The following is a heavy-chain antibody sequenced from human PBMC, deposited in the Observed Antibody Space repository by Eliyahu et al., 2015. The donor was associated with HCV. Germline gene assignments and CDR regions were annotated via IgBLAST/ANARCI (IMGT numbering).Heavy chain of an antibody. D-gene: IGHD1-1*01. CDR2: IYSGGST. CDR3: AREKTSGTYNNWFDP. CDR1: GFXVXSNY. V-gene: IGHV3-66*01. Sequence: EVQLVESGGGLVQPGGSLRLSCAASGFXVXSNYMSWVRPGPGEGVEWVSVIYSGGSTYYADSVKGRFTISRDNSKNTLYLQMNSLRAEDTAVYYCAREKTSGTYNNWFDPWGQGTLVTVSS. J-gene: IGHJ5*02.